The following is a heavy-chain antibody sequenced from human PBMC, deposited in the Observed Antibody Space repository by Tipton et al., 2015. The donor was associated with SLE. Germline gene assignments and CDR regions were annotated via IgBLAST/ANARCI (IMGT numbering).Heavy chain of an antibody. CDR1: GFTFSYYA. CDR2: ISYDGSKK. V-gene: IGHV3-30-3*01. CDR3: ARALYGSEKTPIDY. D-gene: IGHD3-10*01. J-gene: IGHJ4*02. Sequence: SLRLSCAASGFTFSYYAMHWVRQAPGKGLEWVAVISYDGSKKLYPDSLKGRFTISRDSSKSTLDLQMNSLRAEDTAVYYCARALYGSEKTPIDYWGQGTLVPVSS.